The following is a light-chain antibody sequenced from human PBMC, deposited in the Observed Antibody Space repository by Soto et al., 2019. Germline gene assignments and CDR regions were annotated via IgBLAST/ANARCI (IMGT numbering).Light chain of an antibody. CDR3: QQYYSYPLT. J-gene: IGKJ4*01. V-gene: IGKV1-5*01. CDR1: QSISSW. CDR2: AAS. Sequence: DIEMTQSPSTLSASVGDRVTITCRASQSISSWLAWYQQKPGKAPKLLIFAASSLQRGVPSRFSGSGSGTDFNLTISCLQSADVATYYCQQYYSYPLTFGGGTKVDIK.